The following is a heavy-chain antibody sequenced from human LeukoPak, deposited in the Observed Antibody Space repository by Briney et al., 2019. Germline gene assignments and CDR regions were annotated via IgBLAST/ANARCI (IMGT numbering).Heavy chain of an antibody. J-gene: IGHJ4*02. CDR1: GFTFSIYA. CDR3: AKKGYYDGSGYYMYYFDH. D-gene: IGHD3-22*01. V-gene: IGHV3-23*01. CDR2: ISGSGGAA. Sequence: GGSLRLSCAASGFTFSIYAMSWVRQAPGKGLEWVSAISGSGGAAYYADSVKGRFTISRDNSKNTLYLQMNSLRAEDTAVYYCAKKGYYDGSGYYMYYFDHWGQGTLVTVSS.